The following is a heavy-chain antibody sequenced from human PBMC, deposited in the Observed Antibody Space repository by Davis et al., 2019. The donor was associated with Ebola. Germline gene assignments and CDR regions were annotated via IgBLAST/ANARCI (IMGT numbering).Heavy chain of an antibody. CDR3: ATDWGLGYCSTSTCSEVG. J-gene: IGHJ4*02. Sequence: SLKISCAASGFTFADYAMHWVRQAPGKGLEWVSGISWNSGSIGYADSVKGRFTISRDNTRDSVYLQMDSLGVDDTAVYYCATDWGLGYCSTSTCSEVGWGQGTLVTVSS. CDR2: ISWNSGSI. CDR1: GFTFADYA. V-gene: IGHV3-9*01. D-gene: IGHD2-2*01.